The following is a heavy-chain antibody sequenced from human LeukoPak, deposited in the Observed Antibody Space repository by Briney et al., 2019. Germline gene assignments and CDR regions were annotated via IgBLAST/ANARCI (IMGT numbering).Heavy chain of an antibody. CDR2: IRYDGSNK. CDR3: ARVSGYDWESFYDY. D-gene: IGHD5-12*01. Sequence: GGSLRLSCAASGFTFSSYGMYWVRQAPGKGLEWVAFIRYDGSNKYYADSVKGRFTVSRDNSKNTLYLQMKSLRAEDTAVYYCARVSGYDWESFYDYWGQGTLVTVSS. J-gene: IGHJ4*02. CDR1: GFTFSSYG. V-gene: IGHV3-30*02.